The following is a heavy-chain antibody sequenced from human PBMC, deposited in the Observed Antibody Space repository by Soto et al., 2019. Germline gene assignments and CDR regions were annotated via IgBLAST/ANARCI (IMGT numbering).Heavy chain of an antibody. D-gene: IGHD5-18*01. CDR3: AKDLYDYRWIQSLDAFDI. J-gene: IGHJ3*02. CDR1: GFTFSSYA. V-gene: IGHV3-23*01. Sequence: GGSLRLSCAASGFTFSSYAMSWVRQAPGKGLEWVSAISGSGGSTYYADSVKGRFTISRDNSKNTLYLQMNSLRAEDTAIYYCAKDLYDYRWIQSLDAFDIWGQGTMVTVSS. CDR2: ISGSGGST.